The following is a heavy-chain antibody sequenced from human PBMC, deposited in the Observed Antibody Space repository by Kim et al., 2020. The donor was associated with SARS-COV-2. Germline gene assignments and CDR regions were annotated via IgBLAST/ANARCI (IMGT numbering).Heavy chain of an antibody. D-gene: IGHD1-26*01. J-gene: IGHJ6*02. Sequence: ADSVKGRFTISRDNSKNTLYLQMNSLRAEDMAVYYCAKVVGYYYYYGMDVWGQGTTVTVSS. V-gene: IGHV3-23*01. CDR3: AKVVGYYYYYGMDV.